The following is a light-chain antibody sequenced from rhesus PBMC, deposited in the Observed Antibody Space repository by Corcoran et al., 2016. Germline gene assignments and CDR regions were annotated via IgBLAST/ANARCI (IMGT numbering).Light chain of an antibody. CDR1: QNIYST. Sequence: DIQMTQSPSALSASVGDRVTISCRASQNIYSTLAWYQQKPGKAPKLLIYAASTLQPGIPPRFSGSGSWTDFTLTINSLQPGDSATYYCQHYYDNPYIFGQGTRVEIK. CDR2: AAS. V-gene: IGKV1S12*01. J-gene: IGKJ2*01. CDR3: QHYYDNPYI.